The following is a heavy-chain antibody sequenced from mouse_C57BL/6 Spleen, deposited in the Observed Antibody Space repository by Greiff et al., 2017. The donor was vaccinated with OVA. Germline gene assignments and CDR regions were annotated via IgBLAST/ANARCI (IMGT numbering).Heavy chain of an antibody. J-gene: IGHJ4*01. CDR1: GFTFSSYA. D-gene: IGHD4-1*01. CDR3: TRDLGYYAMDY. Sequence: EVNVVESGEGLVKPGGSLKLSCAASGFTFSSYAMSWVRQTPEKRLEWVAYISSGGDYIYYADTVKGRFTISRDNARNTLYLQMSSLKSEDTAMYYCTRDLGYYAMDYWGQGTSVTVSS. V-gene: IGHV5-9-1*02. CDR2: ISSGGDYI.